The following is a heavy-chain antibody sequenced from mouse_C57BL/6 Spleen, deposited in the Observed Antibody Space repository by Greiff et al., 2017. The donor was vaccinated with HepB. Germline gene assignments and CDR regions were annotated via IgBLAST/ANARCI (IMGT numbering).Heavy chain of an antibody. V-gene: IGHV1-53*01. J-gene: IGHJ2*01. CDR2: INPSNGGT. CDR1: GYTFTSYW. CDR3: ARSSLTTVVATGDY. Sequence: VQLQQPGTELVKPGASVKLSCKASGYTFTSYWMNWVKQRPGQGLEWIGNINPSNGGTNYNEKFKRKATLTVDKSSSTTYMQISSLTSEDSAVYYCARSSLTTVVATGDYWGQGTTLTVSS. D-gene: IGHD1-1*01.